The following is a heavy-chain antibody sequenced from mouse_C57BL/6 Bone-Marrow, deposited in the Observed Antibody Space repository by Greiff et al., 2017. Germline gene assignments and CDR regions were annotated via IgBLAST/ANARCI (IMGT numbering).Heavy chain of an antibody. V-gene: IGHV1-22*01. J-gene: IGHJ2*01. CDR1: GYTFTDYN. CDR2: INPNNGGT. CDR3: EVITTVVFDY. D-gene: IGHD1-1*01. Sequence: VQLQQSGPELVKPGASVKMSCKASGYTFTDYNMHWVKQSHGKSLEWIGYINPNNGGTSYNQKFKGKATLTVNKSSSTAYMELRILTSEDSAVYYCEVITTVVFDYWGQGTTLTVSS.